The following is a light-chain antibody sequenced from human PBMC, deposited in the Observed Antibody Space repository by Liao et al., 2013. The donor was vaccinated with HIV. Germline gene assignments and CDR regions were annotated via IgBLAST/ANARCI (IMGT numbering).Light chain of an antibody. J-gene: IGLJ2*01. CDR3: QVWDNSSNRGVV. V-gene: IGLV3-21*01. CDR2: YDS. Sequence: SYELTQPPSVSVAPGKTARITCGGNNIGSKSVQWYQRKPGQAPVLVMYYDSDRPSGIPERFSGSNAGNTATLTISRVEAGDEADYCCQVWDNSSNRGVVFGGGTKLTVL. CDR1: NIGSKS.